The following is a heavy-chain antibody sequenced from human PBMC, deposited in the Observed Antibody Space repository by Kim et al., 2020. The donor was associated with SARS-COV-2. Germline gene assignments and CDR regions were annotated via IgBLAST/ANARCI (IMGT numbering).Heavy chain of an antibody. D-gene: IGHD5-12*01. J-gene: IGHJ4*02. Sequence: DYAAPVKGRYTSSRNDSKNTLYLQMNSLKTEDTAVYYCTTLQMATIFLDYWGQGTLVTVSS. V-gene: IGHV3-15*01. CDR3: TTLQMATIFLDY.